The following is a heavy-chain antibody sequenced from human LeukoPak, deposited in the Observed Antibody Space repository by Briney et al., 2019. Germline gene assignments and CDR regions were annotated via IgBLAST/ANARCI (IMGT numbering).Heavy chain of an antibody. CDR3: ARDTDCGGDCYSYYFDY. V-gene: IGHV3-30-3*01. Sequence: PGRSLRLSCAASEFTFSSFAMHWVRQAPGKGLEWVAVISYDGSNKYYADSVKGRFTISRDNSKNTLYLQMNSLRAEDTAMYYCARDTDCGGDCYSYYFDYWGQGTPVTVSS. CDR1: EFTFSSFA. J-gene: IGHJ4*02. D-gene: IGHD2-21*02. CDR2: ISYDGSNK.